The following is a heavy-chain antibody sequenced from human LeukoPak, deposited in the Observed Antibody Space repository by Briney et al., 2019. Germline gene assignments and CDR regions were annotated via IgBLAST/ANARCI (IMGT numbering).Heavy chain of an antibody. V-gene: IGHV3-23*01. CDR1: GFTFANYA. J-gene: IGHJ4*02. CDR3: AKDQKSIAATGYDY. D-gene: IGHD6-13*01. Sequence: QPGGSLRLSCAASGFTFANYAMSWVRQGPGKGLEWVSTISGSGGSTCYADSVKGRFTISRDNSKNTLFLQMNSLRADDTAVYFCAKDQKSIAATGYDYWGQGTLVTVSS. CDR2: ISGSGGST.